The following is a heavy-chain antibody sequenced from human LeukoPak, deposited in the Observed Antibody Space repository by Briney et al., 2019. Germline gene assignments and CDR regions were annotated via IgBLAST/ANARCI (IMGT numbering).Heavy chain of an antibody. CDR3: AKAFQVTTGWFDP. D-gene: IGHD4-17*01. J-gene: IGHJ5*02. CDR2: ISWNSGSI. Sequence: GGSLRLSCAASGFTFDDYAMHCVRHAPGKGLEWVSGISWNSGSIDYADSVKGRFTISRDNDKNFLYLQMNSLRAEDTALYYCAKAFQVTTGWFDPWGQGTLVTVSS. V-gene: IGHV3-9*01. CDR1: GFTFDDYA.